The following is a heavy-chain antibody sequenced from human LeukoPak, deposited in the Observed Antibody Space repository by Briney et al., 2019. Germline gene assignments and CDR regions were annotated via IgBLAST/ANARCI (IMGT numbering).Heavy chain of an antibody. V-gene: IGHV3-48*01. CDR1: GFTFSSYS. J-gene: IGHJ4*02. CDR2: ISSSSSTI. Sequence: GGSLRLSCAASGFTFSSYSMNWVRQAPGKGLEWVSYISSSSSTIYYADSVKGRFTISRDNAKNSLYLQMNSLRAEDTAVHYCASNGNILTGYQDYWGQGTLVTVSS. CDR3: ASNGNILTGYQDY. D-gene: IGHD3-9*01.